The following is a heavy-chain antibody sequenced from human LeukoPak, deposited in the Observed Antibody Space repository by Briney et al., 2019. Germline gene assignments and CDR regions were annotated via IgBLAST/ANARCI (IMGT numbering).Heavy chain of an antibody. CDR2: IYHSGST. D-gene: IGHD3-10*01. J-gene: IGHJ4*02. CDR1: GGSISSSNW. Sequence: SETLSLTCAVSGGSISSSNWWSWVRQPPGKGLAWIGEIYHSGSTNYNPSLKSRVTISVDKSKNQFSLKLSSVTAADTAVYYCAVEFLGYGSGSYFDYWGQGTLVTVSS. V-gene: IGHV4-4*02. CDR3: AVEFLGYGSGSYFDY.